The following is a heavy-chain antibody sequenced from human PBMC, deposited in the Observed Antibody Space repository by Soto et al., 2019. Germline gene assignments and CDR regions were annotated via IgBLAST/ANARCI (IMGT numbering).Heavy chain of an antibody. J-gene: IGHJ3*02. Sequence: PGGSLRLSCAASGFTFSSYSMNWVRQAPGKGLEWVSSISSSSSYIYYADSVKGRFTISRDNAKNSLYLQMNSLRAEDTAVYYCATDLEVRVRGVINFAFDIWGQGTMVNVS. CDR2: ISSSSSYI. D-gene: IGHD3-10*01. CDR1: GFTFSSYS. V-gene: IGHV3-21*01. CDR3: ATDLEVRVRGVINFAFDI.